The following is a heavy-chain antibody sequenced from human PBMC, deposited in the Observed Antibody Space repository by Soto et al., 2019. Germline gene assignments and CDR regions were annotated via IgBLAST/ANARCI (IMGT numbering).Heavy chain of an antibody. Sequence: PGGSLRLSCAASGFLFSSYSLNWVRQAPGKGLEWVSHISGTSVYIHYADSVKGRFTISRDNAKNSVYLQMDSLRVEDTAVYYCAREGALKPFSSWGQGALVTVSS. V-gene: IGHV3-21*01. CDR3: AREGALKPFSS. CDR2: ISGTSVYI. CDR1: GFLFSSYS. J-gene: IGHJ5*02.